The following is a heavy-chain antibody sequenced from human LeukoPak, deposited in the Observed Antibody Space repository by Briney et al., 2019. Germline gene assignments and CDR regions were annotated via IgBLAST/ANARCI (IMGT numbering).Heavy chain of an antibody. CDR2: IWYDGSNK. D-gene: IGHD3-16*01. J-gene: IGHJ4*02. CDR1: GFTFSSYG. CDR3: AREAYSNLGDGGAWFDY. V-gene: IGHV3-33*01. Sequence: PGGSLRLSCAASGFTFSSYGMHWVRQAPGKGLEWVAVIWYDGSNKYYADSVKGRFTISRDNSKNTLYPQMNSLRAEDTAVYYCAREAYSNLGDGGAWFDYWGQGTPVTVS.